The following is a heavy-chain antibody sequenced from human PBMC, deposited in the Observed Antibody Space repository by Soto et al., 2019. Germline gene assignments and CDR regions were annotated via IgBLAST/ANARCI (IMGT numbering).Heavy chain of an antibody. V-gene: IGHV3-23*01. CDR3: AKGFEGSWIQLWLPGAFDI. CDR2: ISGSGGST. D-gene: IGHD5-18*01. J-gene: IGHJ3*02. CDR1: GFTFSSYA. Sequence: EVQLLESGGGLVQPGGSLRLSCAASGFTFSSYAMSWVRQAPGKGLEWVSTISGSGGSTYYADSVKGRFTISRDNSNDTLDLQMNSLRAEDTAVYYCAKGFEGSWIQLWLPGAFDIWGQGTRVTVSS.